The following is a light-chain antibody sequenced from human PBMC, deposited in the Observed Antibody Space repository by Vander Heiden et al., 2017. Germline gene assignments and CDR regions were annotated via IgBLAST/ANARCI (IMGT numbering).Light chain of an antibody. Sequence: QSALTQPRSVSGSPGQSVTISCTGTSSDVGGYNYVSWYQQPPGKAPKLMIYYVSKRPSGVPDRFSGSKSGNTASLTISGLQAEDEADYYCCSYAGSYRYVFGTGTKVTVL. V-gene: IGLV2-11*01. CDR3: CSYAGSYRYV. CDR2: YVS. J-gene: IGLJ1*01. CDR1: SSDVGGYNY.